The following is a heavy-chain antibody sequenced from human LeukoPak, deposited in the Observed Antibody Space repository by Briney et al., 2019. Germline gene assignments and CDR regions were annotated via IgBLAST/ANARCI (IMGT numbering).Heavy chain of an antibody. J-gene: IGHJ4*02. CDR1: GFTFGDYA. CDR2: IRSKIYGGTP. CDR3: TRDQTPYY. Sequence: GGSLRLSCTASGFTFGDYAMTRVRQAPGKGLEWVGFIRSKIYGGTPEYAASVKGRFTISRDDSKGIAYLQMNSLKTEDTAVYYCTRDQTPYYWGQGTLVTVSS. V-gene: IGHV3-49*04.